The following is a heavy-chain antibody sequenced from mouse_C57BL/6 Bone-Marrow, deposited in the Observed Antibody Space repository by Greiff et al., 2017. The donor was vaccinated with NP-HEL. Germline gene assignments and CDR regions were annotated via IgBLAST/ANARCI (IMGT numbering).Heavy chain of an antibody. CDR1: GYTFTDYN. CDR3: ALDSSGYAWFAY. J-gene: IGHJ3*01. V-gene: IGHV1-18*01. D-gene: IGHD3-2*02. Sequence: EVQRVESGPELVKPGASVKIPCKASGYTFTDYNMDWVKQSHGKSLEWIGDINPNNGGTIYNQKFKGKATLTVDKSSSTAYMELRSLTSEDTAVYYCALDSSGYAWFAYWGQGTLVTVSA. CDR2: INPNNGGT.